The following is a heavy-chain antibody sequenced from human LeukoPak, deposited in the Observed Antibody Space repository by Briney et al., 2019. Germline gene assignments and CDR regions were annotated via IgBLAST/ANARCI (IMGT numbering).Heavy chain of an antibody. J-gene: IGHJ4*02. CDR1: GGSISSGGYS. CDR2: IYHSGST. V-gene: IGHV4-30-2*01. CDR3: ASAEVVGPGGASPVFDY. Sequence: PSQTLSLTCAVSGGSISSGGYSWSWIRQPPGKGLEWIGYIYHSGSTYYNPSLKSRVTISVDRSKNQFCLKLSSVTAADTAVYYCASAEVVGPGGASPVFDYWGQGTLVTVSS. D-gene: IGHD3/OR15-3a*01.